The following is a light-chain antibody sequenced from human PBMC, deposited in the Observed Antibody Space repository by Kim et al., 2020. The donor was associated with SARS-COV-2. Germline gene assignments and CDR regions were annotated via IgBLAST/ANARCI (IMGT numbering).Light chain of an antibody. V-gene: IGLV3-9*01. J-gene: IGLJ1*01. CDR2: RDS. CDR1: NIGSKN. CDR3: QVWDSSTYV. Sequence: VAPGPPARITGGGNNIGSKNVHWYQQKPGQAPVLVIYRDSNRPSGIPERFSGSNSGNTATLTISRAQAGDEADYYCQVWDSSTYVFGTGTKVTVL.